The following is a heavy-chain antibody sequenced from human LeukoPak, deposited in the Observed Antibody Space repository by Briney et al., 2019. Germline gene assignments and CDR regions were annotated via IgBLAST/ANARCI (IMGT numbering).Heavy chain of an antibody. J-gene: IGHJ3*02. D-gene: IGHD6-13*01. CDR3: ARLYSSSWYSAFDI. V-gene: IGHV3-21*01. CDR2: ISSSNSYI. CDR1: GFTFSSYS. Sequence: GGSLRLSCAASGFTFSSYSMNWVRQAPGKGLEWVSSISSSNSYIYYADSVKGRFTISRDNAKNSLYLQMNSLRAEDTAVYYCARLYSSSWYSAFDIWGQGTMVTVSS.